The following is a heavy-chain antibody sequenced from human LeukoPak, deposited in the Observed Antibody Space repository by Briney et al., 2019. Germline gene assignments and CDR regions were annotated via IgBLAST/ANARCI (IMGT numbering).Heavy chain of an antibody. J-gene: IGHJ5*02. V-gene: IGHV1-2*02. CDR3: ARGEKASYSSSSGNSGVWFDP. D-gene: IGHD6-6*01. CDR1: GYTFTGYY. Sequence: GASVKVSCKASGYTFTGYYMHWVRQAPGQGLEWMGWINPNSGGTNYAQKFQGRVTMTRDTSISTAYMELSRLRSDDTAVYYCARGEKASYSSSSGNSGVWFDPWGQGTLVTVSS. CDR2: INPNSGGT.